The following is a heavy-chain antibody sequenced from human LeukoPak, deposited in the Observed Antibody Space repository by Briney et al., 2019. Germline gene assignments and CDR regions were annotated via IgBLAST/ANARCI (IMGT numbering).Heavy chain of an antibody. Sequence: SETLSLTCTVSGGSFCTYYWSSIRQPAGQGLEWIGRIYTSGSTNYIPSLKSRVTISVDTSKNQFSLKLSSVTAADTAVYYCARMTTVVPGPFDYWGQGILVTVSS. D-gene: IGHD4-23*01. CDR2: IYTSGST. CDR1: GGSFCTYY. J-gene: IGHJ4*02. V-gene: IGHV4-4*07. CDR3: ARMTTVVPGPFDY.